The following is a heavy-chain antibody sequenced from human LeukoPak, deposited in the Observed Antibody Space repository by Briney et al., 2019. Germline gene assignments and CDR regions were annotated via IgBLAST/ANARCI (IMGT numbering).Heavy chain of an antibody. J-gene: IGHJ3*02. CDR3: ARRADYDSSGYYYGAFDI. CDR2: IYYSGST. D-gene: IGHD3-22*01. Sequence: SETLSLTCTVSGGSISSSSYYWGWIRQPPGKGLEWIGSIYYSGSTYYNPSLKSRVTISVDTSKSQFSLKLSSVTAADTAVYYCARRADYDSSGYYYGAFDIWGQGTMVTVSS. V-gene: IGHV4-39*01. CDR1: GGSISSSSYY.